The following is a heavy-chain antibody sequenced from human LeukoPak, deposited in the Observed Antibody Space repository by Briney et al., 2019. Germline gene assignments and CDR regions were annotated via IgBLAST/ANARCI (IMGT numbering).Heavy chain of an antibody. CDR1: GFRFSDYY. Sequence: GGSLGLSCAASGFRFSDYYMSWIRQAPGDGLEWVSYISSRRSYRNYADSVKGRFNISGDNAKNSLYLQMNSLRGEDTAVYYCAKDIGTYERSIYYFDYWGQGTLVTVSS. CDR3: AKDIGTYERSIYYFDY. D-gene: IGHD3-22*01. V-gene: IGHV3-11*05. CDR2: ISSRRSYR. J-gene: IGHJ4*02.